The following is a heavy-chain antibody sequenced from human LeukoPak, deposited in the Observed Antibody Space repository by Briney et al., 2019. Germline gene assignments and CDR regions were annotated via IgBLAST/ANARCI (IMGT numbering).Heavy chain of an antibody. V-gene: IGHV4-39*07. D-gene: IGHD3-10*01. CDR2: IYYSGST. CDR3: ARAERVRGVIQPRNWFDP. Sequence: SETLSLTCTVSGGSLSSSSYYWGWIRQPPGKGLEWIGSIYYSGSTYYNPSLKSRVTISVDTSKNQFSLKLSSVTAADTAVYYCARAERVRGVIQPRNWFDPWGQGTLVTVSS. J-gene: IGHJ5*02. CDR1: GGSLSSSSYY.